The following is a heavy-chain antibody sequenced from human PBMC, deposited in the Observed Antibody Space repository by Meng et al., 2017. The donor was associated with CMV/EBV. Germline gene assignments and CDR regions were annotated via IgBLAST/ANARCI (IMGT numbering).Heavy chain of an antibody. D-gene: IGHD3-3*01. CDR2: ISSSGSTI. J-gene: IGHJ6*02. Sequence: LSLTGAASGFTFSSYEMNWVRQAPGKGLEWVSYISSSGSTIYYADSVKGRFTISRDNAKNSLYLQMNSLRAEDTAVYYCARDGGYHFSPTTNNGMDVWGQGTTVTVSS. CDR1: GFTFSSYE. CDR3: ARDGGYHFSPTTNNGMDV. V-gene: IGHV3-48*03.